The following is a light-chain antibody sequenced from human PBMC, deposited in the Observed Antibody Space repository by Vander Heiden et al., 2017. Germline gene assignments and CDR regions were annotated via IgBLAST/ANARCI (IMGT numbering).Light chain of an antibody. J-gene: IGLJ1*01. CDR3: QSYDNSLSSPRYV. Sequence: SVLPPPPSVSAAPGQRVPISCTGSATNIGASNDVHWYQQLPGTAPKLLIYGNNKRPSGVPDRFSGSKSGTSASLAITGLQADDEADYYCQSYDNSLSSPRYVLGTGTKVTVL. CDR1: ATNIGASND. CDR2: GNN. V-gene: IGLV1-40*01.